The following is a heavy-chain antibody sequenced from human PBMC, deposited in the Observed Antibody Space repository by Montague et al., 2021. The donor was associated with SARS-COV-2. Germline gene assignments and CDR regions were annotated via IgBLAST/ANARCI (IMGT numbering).Heavy chain of an antibody. D-gene: IGHD6-19*01. V-gene: IGHV6-1*01. J-gene: IGHJ6*02. Sequence: CAISGDSVSSNSAAWNWIRQSPSRGLEWLGRTYYRSKWYNGYAVSVNSRITTNPDTSKNQFSLQVNSVTPEDTAVYYCARGADRYYFYGMDVWGQGATVTVSS. CDR1: GDSVSSNSAA. CDR3: ARGADRYYFYGMDV. CDR2: TYYRSKWYN.